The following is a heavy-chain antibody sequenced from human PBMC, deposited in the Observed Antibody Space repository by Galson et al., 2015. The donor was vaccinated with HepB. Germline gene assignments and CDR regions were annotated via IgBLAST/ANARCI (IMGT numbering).Heavy chain of an antibody. CDR2: IKPGDSST. Sequence: SVKVSCKASGYTFTSYYMHWVRQAPGQGLEWMGVIKPGDSSTGYAQKFRGRVALTRDTSTSTVYMELSSLRSEDTAVYYCARRASSMARTFDYWGQGTLPIVSS. CDR3: ARRASSMARTFDY. D-gene: IGHD5-24*01. J-gene: IGHJ4*02. CDR1: GYTFTSYY. V-gene: IGHV1-46*01.